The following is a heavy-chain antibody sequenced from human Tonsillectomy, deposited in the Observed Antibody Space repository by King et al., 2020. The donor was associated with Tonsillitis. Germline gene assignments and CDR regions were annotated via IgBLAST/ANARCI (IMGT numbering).Heavy chain of an antibody. V-gene: IGHV5-10-1*01. CDR2: IDPSDSYT. Sequence: QLVQSGAEVKKPGESLRISCKGSGYNFTNYWISWVRQMPGKGLEWMGNIDPSDSYTNYSPAFRGHVTISADKSISTAYLPWSSLKASDTAMYYCASREGDIDSWGQGTLVTVSS. D-gene: IGHD1-26*01. CDR1: GYNFTNYW. CDR3: ASREGDIDS. J-gene: IGHJ4*02.